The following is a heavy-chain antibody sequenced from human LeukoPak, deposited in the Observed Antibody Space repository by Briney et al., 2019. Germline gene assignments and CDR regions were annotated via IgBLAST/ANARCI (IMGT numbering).Heavy chain of an antibody. Sequence: SETLSLTCTVSGGSISSYYWSWIRQPAGKGLEWIGRIYTSGSTNYNPSLKSRVTMSVDTSKNQFSLKLSSVTAADTAVYYCARDRERYFDLLLDDWFDPWGQGTLVTVSS. CDR1: GGSISSYY. CDR2: IYTSGST. V-gene: IGHV4-4*07. CDR3: ARDRERYFDLLLDDWFDP. D-gene: IGHD3-9*01. J-gene: IGHJ5*02.